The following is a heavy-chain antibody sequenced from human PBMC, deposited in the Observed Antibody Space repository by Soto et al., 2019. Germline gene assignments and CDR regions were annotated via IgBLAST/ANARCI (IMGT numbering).Heavy chain of an antibody. J-gene: IGHJ4*02. V-gene: IGHV3-30-3*01. CDR3: ARDKSPILRYFEWLPLDC. Sequence: PGGSLRLSCAASGSTFSSYAMHWVRQAPGKGLEWVAVISYDGSNKYYADSVKGRFTISRDNSKNTLYLQMNSLRTEDTAVYFCARDKSPILRYFEWLPLDCWGQGNRVTVSS. D-gene: IGHD3-9*01. CDR2: ISYDGSNK. CDR1: GSTFSSYA.